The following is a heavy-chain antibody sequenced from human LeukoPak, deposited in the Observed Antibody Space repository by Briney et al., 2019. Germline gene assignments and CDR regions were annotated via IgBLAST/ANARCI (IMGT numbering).Heavy chain of an antibody. J-gene: IGHJ3*02. CDR1: GFTFSSYS. Sequence: GGSLRLSCAASGFTFSSYSMNWVRQAPGKGLEWVSSISSSSSYIYYADSVKGRFTISRDNAKNSLYLQMNSLRAEDTAVYYCARDHQRDAFDIWGQGTMVTVSS. CDR3: ARDHQRDAFDI. V-gene: IGHV3-21*01. CDR2: ISSSSSYI.